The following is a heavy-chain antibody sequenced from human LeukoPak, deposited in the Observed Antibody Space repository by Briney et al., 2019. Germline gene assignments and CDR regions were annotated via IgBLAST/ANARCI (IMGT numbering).Heavy chain of an antibody. J-gene: IGHJ5*02. D-gene: IGHD1-26*01. CDR2: ISYDGSNK. V-gene: IGHV3-30*03. CDR1: GFTFSSYG. CDR3: ARSLVVGATYPYH. Sequence: SGGSLRLSCAASGFTFSSYGMHWVRQAPGKGLEWVAVISYDGSNKYYADSVKGRFTISRDNSKNTLYLQLNSLRAEDTAVYYCARSLVVGATYPYHWGQGALVTVSS.